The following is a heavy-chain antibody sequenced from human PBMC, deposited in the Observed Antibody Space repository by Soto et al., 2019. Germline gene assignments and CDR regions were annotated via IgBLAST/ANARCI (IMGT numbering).Heavy chain of an antibody. D-gene: IGHD6-6*01. CDR1: GFSFTGYY. V-gene: IGHV1-2*02. CDR2: INAHSGGT. Sequence: ASVKVSCKASGFSFTGYYIHWLRQAPGQGLEWMGWINAHSGGTEYARKFQGRVTLTRDTSIATAYLTLTSLTSDDTALYYCAKDLTRQLAYWLDPWGQGTQVPSPQ. CDR3: AKDLTRQLAYWLDP. J-gene: IGHJ5*02.